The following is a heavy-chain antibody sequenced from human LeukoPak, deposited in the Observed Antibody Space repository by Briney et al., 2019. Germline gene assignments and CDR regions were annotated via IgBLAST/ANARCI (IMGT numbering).Heavy chain of an antibody. CDR2: IKDDGSDK. V-gene: IGHV3-7*04. D-gene: IGHD2-8*02. CDR3: ARGVKYCTGDRCNCCYYYIDG. J-gene: IGHJ6*03. CDR1: GFTFSSYW. Sequence: GGTLRLSCAASGFTFSSYWMSWVRQAPGKGLEWVSNIKDDGSDKYYADSVKGRFTISRDNSKNTLYLQMNSLRAEDTAVYYCARGVKYCTGDRCNCCYYYIDGWGEGTTVTVSS.